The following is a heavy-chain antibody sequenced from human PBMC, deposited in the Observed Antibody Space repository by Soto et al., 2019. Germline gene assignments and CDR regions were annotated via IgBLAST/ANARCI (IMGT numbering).Heavy chain of an antibody. J-gene: IGHJ5*02. Sequence: PGESLKISCKGSGYSFTSYWIGWVRQMPGKGLEWMGIIYPGDSDTRYSPSFQGQVTISADKSISTAYLQWSSLKASDTAMYYCARHGLNLRYFDSAWFDPWGQGTLVTVSS. CDR1: GYSFTSYW. CDR2: IYPGDSDT. V-gene: IGHV5-51*01. CDR3: ARHGLNLRYFDSAWFDP. D-gene: IGHD3-9*01.